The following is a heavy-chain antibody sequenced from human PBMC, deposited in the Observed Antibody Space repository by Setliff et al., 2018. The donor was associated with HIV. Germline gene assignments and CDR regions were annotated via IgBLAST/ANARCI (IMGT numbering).Heavy chain of an antibody. V-gene: IGHV1-18*01. CDR2: ISAYNGNT. J-gene: IGHJ3*02. CDR1: GYTFTSYG. Sequence: GASVKVSCKASGYTFTSYGISWVRQAPGQGLEWMGWISAYNGNTNYAQKLQGRVTMTTDTSTSTAYMELGSLRSDDTAVYYCARDSRAYYNFWSGPDAFDIWGQGTMVTVSS. CDR3: ARDSRAYYNFWSGPDAFDI. D-gene: IGHD3-3*01.